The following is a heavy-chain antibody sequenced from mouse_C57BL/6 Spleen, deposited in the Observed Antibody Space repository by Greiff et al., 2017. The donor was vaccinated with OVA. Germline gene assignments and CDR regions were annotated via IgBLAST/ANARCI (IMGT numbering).Heavy chain of an antibody. Sequence: QVQLQQPGAELVRPGPSVKLSCKASGYTFTSYWMHWVKQRPGQGLEWIGVIDPSDSYTNYNQKFKGKATLTVDTSSSTAYMQLSSLTSEDSAVYYCARFLFTTVVAEGYYAMDYWGQGTSVTVSS. CDR2: IDPSDSYT. CDR1: GYTFTSYW. CDR3: ARFLFTTVVAEGYYAMDY. J-gene: IGHJ4*01. V-gene: IGHV1-59*01. D-gene: IGHD1-1*01.